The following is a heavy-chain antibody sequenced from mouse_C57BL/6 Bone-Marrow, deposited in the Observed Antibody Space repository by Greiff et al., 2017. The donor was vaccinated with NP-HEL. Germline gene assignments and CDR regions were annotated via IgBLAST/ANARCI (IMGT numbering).Heavy chain of an antibody. D-gene: IGHD2-2*01. CDR3: ARGRGYGYDGYFDV. J-gene: IGHJ1*03. V-gene: IGHV1-26*01. CDR1: GYTFTDYY. CDR2: INPNNGGT. Sequence: EVQLQQSGPELVKPGASVKISCKASGYTFTDYYMNWVKQSHGKSLEWIGDINPNNGGTSYNQKFKGKATLTVDKSSSTAYMELRSLTSEDSAVYYCARGRGYGYDGYFDVWGTGTTVTVSS.